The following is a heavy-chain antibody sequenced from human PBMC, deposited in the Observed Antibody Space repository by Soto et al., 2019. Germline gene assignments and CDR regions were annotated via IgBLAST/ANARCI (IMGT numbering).Heavy chain of an antibody. CDR1: GFPVSSNY. CDR2: IYSGGST. D-gene: IGHD3-3*01. Sequence: GGSLRLSCAASGFPVSSNYMSWVRQAPGKGLEWVSVIYSGGSTYYADSVKGRFTISRDNSKNTLYLQMNSLRAEDTAVYYCARDGGVDFWSGYDPPDYYYSGMDVWGQGTTVTVSS. V-gene: IGHV3-53*01. J-gene: IGHJ6*02. CDR3: ARDGGVDFWSGYDPPDYYYSGMDV.